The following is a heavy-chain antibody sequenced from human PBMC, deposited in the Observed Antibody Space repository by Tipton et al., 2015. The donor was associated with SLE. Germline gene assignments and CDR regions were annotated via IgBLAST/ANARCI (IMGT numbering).Heavy chain of an antibody. Sequence: LRLSCAVYGGSFSAYYWSWIRQPPGKGLEWIGEINHSGNTNYNPSLKSQVTISVDTSKNHFSLKLSSVTAADTAVYYCARLGYCITPSCYYFDYWGQGALVTVSS. CDR3: ARLGYCITPSCYYFDY. CDR1: GGSFSAYY. D-gene: IGHD2-2*01. J-gene: IGHJ4*02. CDR2: INHSGNT. V-gene: IGHV4-34*01.